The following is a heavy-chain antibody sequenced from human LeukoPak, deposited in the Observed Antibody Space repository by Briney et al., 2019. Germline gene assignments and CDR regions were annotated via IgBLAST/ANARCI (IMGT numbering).Heavy chain of an antibody. CDR1: GFTFSSYS. Sequence: GGSLRLSCAASGFTFSSYSVNWVRQAPGKGLEWVSSISSSSSYIYYADSVKGRFTISRDNAKNSLYLQMNSLRAEDTAVYYCARVDYDYGDLFDYWGQGTLVTVSS. CDR2: ISSSSSYI. J-gene: IGHJ4*02. D-gene: IGHD4-17*01. V-gene: IGHV3-21*01. CDR3: ARVDYDYGDLFDY.